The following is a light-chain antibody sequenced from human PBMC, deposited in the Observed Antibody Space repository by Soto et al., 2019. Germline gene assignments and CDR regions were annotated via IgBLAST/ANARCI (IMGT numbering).Light chain of an antibody. CDR3: QQGNSFPLT. Sequence: DLQMTQSPSSVSASVGDRVTITCRASQGIGNWLAWYQQKPGKAPELLIFASSMLQSGVPSRFSGSGSGTDFTLTISSLQPEDFATYYCQQGNSFPLTFGGGTRVEI. V-gene: IGKV1-12*01. CDR1: QGIGNW. J-gene: IGKJ4*01. CDR2: ASS.